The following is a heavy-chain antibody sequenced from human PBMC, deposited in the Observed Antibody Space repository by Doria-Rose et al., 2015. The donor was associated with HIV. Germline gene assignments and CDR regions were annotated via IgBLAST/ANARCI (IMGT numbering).Heavy chain of an antibody. CDR2: ISWDSDAN. CDR3: AKAPIIGPKYYFYMDV. CDR1: GFSLESYA. V-gene: IGHV3-9*01. Sequence: ESGGGLVQPGRSLRLSCVGSGFSLESYAMHWVRLAPGKGLEWVAGISWDSDANGNADSVEGRCTTSRDNAKKSVYLEMRSLRPEDTAFDYCAKAPIIGPKYYFYMDVWGKGTSVTVSS. J-gene: IGHJ6*03. D-gene: IGHD3-3*01.